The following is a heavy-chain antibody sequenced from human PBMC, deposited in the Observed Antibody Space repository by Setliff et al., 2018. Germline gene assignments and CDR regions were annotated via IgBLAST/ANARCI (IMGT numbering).Heavy chain of an antibody. CDR3: ARRGERFFNWFDP. J-gene: IGHJ5*02. V-gene: IGHV5-51*01. D-gene: IGHD2-21*01. CDR2: IYPGDSHT. Sequence: GESLKISCKGSGYSFSNFWIGWVRQMPGKGLEWMGIIYPGDSHTRYSPSFRGQVTMSADKSINTAFLQWNNLKASDTAVYYCARRGERFFNWFDPWGQGTLVTVSS. CDR1: GYSFSNFW.